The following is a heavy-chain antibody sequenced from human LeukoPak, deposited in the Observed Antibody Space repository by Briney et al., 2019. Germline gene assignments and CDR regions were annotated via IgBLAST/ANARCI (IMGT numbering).Heavy chain of an antibody. J-gene: IGHJ5*02. V-gene: IGHV4-34*01. Sequence: SETLSLTCAVYGGSFSGYYWSWIRQTPGKGLEWIGEINHSGSTNYNPSLKSRVTISVDTSKNQFSLKLSSVTAADTAVYYCARGPVVVPAAMRVRWFDPWGQGTLVTVSS. CDR2: INHSGST. CDR3: ARGPVVVPAAMRVRWFDP. D-gene: IGHD2-2*01. CDR1: GGSFSGYY.